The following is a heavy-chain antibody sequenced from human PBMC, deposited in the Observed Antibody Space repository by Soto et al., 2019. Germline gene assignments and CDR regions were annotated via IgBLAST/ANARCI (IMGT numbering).Heavy chain of an antibody. V-gene: IGHV1-18*01. CDR1: GYTFTNFG. Sequence: ASVEVSCKASGYTFTNFGVTWVRRAPGQGLEWRGWISAYTNTPNYAQKFQGRVTMTIDTSTSTAYMDLRSLTSDDTAVYSCVRVIPGVEAWFDPWGQGALVTVSS. J-gene: IGHJ5*02. CDR2: ISAYTNTP. CDR3: VRVIPGVEAWFDP. D-gene: IGHD2-2*01.